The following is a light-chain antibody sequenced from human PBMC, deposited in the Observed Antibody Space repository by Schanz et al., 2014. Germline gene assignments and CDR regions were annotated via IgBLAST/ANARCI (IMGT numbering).Light chain of an antibody. CDR3: QQHGSSLT. Sequence: EVVLTQSPGTLSLSPGERATLSCRASQSVSSNYLAWYQHKPGQGPRLLIYGASSRATGIPDRFNGSGSGTDFTLTISRLEPEDFAVYYCQQHGSSLTFGPGTKVDVK. CDR1: QSVSSNY. V-gene: IGKV3-20*01. J-gene: IGKJ3*01. CDR2: GAS.